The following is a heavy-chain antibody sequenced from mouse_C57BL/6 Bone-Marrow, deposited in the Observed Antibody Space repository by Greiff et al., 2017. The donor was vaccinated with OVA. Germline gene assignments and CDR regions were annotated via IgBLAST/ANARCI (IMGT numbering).Heavy chain of an antibody. CDR1: GYTFTDYY. CDR3: ARGRLATGAMDY. V-gene: IGHV1-26*01. Sequence: EVQLQQSGPELVKPGASVKISCKASGYTFTDYYMNWVKQSHGKSLEWIGDINPNNGGTSYNQKFKGKATLTVDKSSSTAYMELRSLTSEDSAVYYCARGRLATGAMDYWGQGTSVTVSS. D-gene: IGHD1-1*01. CDR2: INPNNGGT. J-gene: IGHJ4*01.